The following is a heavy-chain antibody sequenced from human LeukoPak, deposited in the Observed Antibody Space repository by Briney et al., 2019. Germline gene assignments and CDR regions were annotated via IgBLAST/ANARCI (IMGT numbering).Heavy chain of an antibody. J-gene: IGHJ4*02. V-gene: IGHV1-18*01. CDR2: ISAYNGNT. CDR3: ARDYCGGDCFPDY. D-gene: IGHD2-21*02. Sequence: ASVKVSCKASSYTFISYGISWMRQAPGQGLEWMGWISAYNGNTNNAQKFQGRVTVTTDTSTSTAYMELSRLRSDDTAVYYCARDYCGGDCFPDYWGQGTLVTVSS. CDR1: SYTFISYG.